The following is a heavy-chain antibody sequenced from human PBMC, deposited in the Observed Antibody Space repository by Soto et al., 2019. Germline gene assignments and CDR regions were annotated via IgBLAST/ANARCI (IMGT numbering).Heavy chain of an antibody. V-gene: IGHV1-69*06. Sequence: QVQLVQSGAEVKKPGSSVKVSCKASGGTFSSYAISWVGQAPGQGLEWMGGIIPIFGTANYAQKFQGRVTITADKSTSTAYMELSSLRSEDTAVYYCARQGYCSGGSCYSFDYWGQGTLVTVSS. CDR2: IIPIFGTA. D-gene: IGHD2-15*01. CDR3: ARQGYCSGGSCYSFDY. J-gene: IGHJ4*02. CDR1: GGTFSSYA.